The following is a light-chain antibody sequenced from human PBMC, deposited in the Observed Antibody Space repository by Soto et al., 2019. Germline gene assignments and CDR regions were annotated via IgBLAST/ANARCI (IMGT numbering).Light chain of an antibody. Sequence: QLTQSASSLSASLGDRVTIHCRASQGISSYLAWYQQKPGKAPKFLIYAASTLQSGVPSRFTGSGYGTDVNLTITSLQPEDFATYYCLQVNSFPLSFGGGTKVDIK. J-gene: IGKJ4*01. CDR1: QGISSY. V-gene: IGKV1-9*01. CDR2: AAS. CDR3: LQVNSFPLS.